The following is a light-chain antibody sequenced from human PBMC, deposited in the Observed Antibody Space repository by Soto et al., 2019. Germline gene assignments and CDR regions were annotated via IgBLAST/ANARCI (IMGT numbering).Light chain of an antibody. Sequence: EIVLTQSPGTLSLSPGEIATLPCRASQSVSSSYLAWYQQKPGQAPRLLIYGASSRATCIPDRFSGSGSGTDFTLTISRLEPEDFAVYYCQQYGSSPYTFGQGTKLEIK. CDR1: QSVSSSY. J-gene: IGKJ2*01. CDR3: QQYGSSPYT. V-gene: IGKV3-20*01. CDR2: GAS.